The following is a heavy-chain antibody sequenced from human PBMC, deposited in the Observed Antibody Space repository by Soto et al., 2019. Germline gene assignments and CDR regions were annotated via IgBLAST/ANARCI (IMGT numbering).Heavy chain of an antibody. CDR1: GGSFSGYY. CDR2: INHIGST. CDR3: ARRDVVVVPAATAGYNWFDP. Sequence: SETLSLTCAVYGGSFSGYYWSWIRQPPGKGLEWIGEINHIGSTNYNPSLKSRVTISVDTSKNQFSLKLSSVTAADTAVYFCARRDVVVVPAATAGYNWFDPWGQGTLVTVYS. D-gene: IGHD2-2*01. J-gene: IGHJ5*02. V-gene: IGHV4-34*01.